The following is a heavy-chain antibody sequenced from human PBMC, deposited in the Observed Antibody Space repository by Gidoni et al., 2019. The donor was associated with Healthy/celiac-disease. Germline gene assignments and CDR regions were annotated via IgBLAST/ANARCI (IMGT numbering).Heavy chain of an antibody. CDR1: GFTFRSYA. CDR3: AKDSYSSSWYYYYYGMDV. D-gene: IGHD6-13*01. V-gene: IGHV3-23*04. Sequence: EVQLVESGGGLVQPGGSLRLSCADSGFTFRSYAMGWVRQAPGKGLGWVSAISGSGGSTYYADSVKGRFTISRDNSKNTLYLQKNSLRAEDTAVYYCAKDSYSSSWYYYYYGMDVWGQGTTVTVSS. J-gene: IGHJ6*02. CDR2: ISGSGGST.